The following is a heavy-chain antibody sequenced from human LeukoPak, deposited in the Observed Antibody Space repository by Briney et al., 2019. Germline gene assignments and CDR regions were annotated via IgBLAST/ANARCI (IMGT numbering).Heavy chain of an antibody. J-gene: IGHJ2*01. CDR2: INPNSGGT. CDR1: GYTFTGYY. D-gene: IGHD4-17*01. Sequence: GASVKVSCKASGYTFTGYYMHWVRQAPGQGLEWMGWINPNSGGTNYAQKFQGRVTMTRDTSISTAYMELSRLRSDDTAVYYCAIADYGDYGAWYFDLWGHGTLVTVSS. V-gene: IGHV1-2*02. CDR3: AIADYGDYGAWYFDL.